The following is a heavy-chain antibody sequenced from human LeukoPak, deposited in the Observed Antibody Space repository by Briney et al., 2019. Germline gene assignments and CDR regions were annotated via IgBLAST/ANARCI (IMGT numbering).Heavy chain of an antibody. D-gene: IGHD2-2*01. CDR2: IYNTGSA. CDR3: TSTHCASPSCYSYCYSGLDV. J-gene: IGHJ6*02. CDR1: GGSISSGTHY. Sequence: PSQTLSLTCDVSGGSISSGTHYWNWIRQHPGQGLEWIGHIYNTGSAYYNPSLMSRVSISIHTSENQFSLKLSSVTAADTAVYYCTSTHCASPSCYSYCYSGLDVWGQGTTVIVSS. V-gene: IGHV4-31*11.